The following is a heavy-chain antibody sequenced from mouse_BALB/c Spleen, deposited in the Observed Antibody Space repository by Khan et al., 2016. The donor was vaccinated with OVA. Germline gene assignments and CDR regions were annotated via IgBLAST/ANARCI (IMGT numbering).Heavy chain of an antibody. CDR1: GYSITSGYF. Sequence: EVELVESGPGLVKPSQSLSLTCSVTGYSITSGYFWNWIRQFPGNNLEWMGYIRYDGNSDYNPSLKNRISITRDTSKHQFFLTLNSVTPEDTATYYCARGGSSGPAWFTYWGQGTLVTVSA. J-gene: IGHJ3*01. D-gene: IGHD3-1*01. CDR3: ARGGSSGPAWFTY. V-gene: IGHV3-6*02. CDR2: IRYDGNS.